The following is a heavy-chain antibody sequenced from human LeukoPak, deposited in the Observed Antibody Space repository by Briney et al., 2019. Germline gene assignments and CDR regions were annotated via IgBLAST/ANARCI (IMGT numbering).Heavy chain of an antibody. D-gene: IGHD4-17*01. CDR2: SNSDTT. CDR3: AGRLRDAAAFDY. Sequence: GGSLRLSCVASGFTVSSNYMSWVRRAPGKGLEWVSLSNSDTTYHAESVKGRFTISRDNSQNTFYLQMNSLRAEDTAVYYCAGRLRDAAAFDYWGQGTLVTVSS. V-gene: IGHV3-53*01. J-gene: IGHJ4*02. CDR1: GFTVSSNY.